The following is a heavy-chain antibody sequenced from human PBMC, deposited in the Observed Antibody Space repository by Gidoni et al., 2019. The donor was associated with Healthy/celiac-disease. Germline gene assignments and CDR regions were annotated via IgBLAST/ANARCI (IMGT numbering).Heavy chain of an antibody. V-gene: IGHV3-30-3*01. CDR3: ARGPGYCSSTSCPNYFDY. CDR2: ISYDGSNK. J-gene: IGHJ4*02. Sequence: QVQLVESGGGVVQPGRSLRLSCAASGFPFSRYARHWVRQAQGKGLEWVAVISYDGSNKYYADSVKGRFTISRDNSKNTLYLQMNSLRAEDTAVYYCARGPGYCSSTSCPNYFDYWGQGTLVTVSS. CDR1: GFPFSRYA. D-gene: IGHD2-2*01.